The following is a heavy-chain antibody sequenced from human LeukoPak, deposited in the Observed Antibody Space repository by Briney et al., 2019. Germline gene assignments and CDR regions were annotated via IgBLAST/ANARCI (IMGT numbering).Heavy chain of an antibody. D-gene: IGHD3-22*01. Sequence: GGSLRLSCAASGFTFSNAWMSWVRQAPGKGLEGVGRIKSKTDGGTTDYAAPVKGRFTISRDDSKNTLYLQMNSLKTEDTAVYYCTTYYDSSGYAPYAFDIWGQGTMVTVSS. J-gene: IGHJ3*02. CDR2: IKSKTDGGTT. CDR3: TTYYDSSGYAPYAFDI. CDR1: GFTFSNAW. V-gene: IGHV3-15*01.